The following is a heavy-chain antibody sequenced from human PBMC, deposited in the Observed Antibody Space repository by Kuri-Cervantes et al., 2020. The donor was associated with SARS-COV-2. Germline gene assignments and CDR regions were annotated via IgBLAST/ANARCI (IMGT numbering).Heavy chain of an antibody. J-gene: IGHJ1*01. D-gene: IGHD4-17*01. CDR3: ASPPAYTVTIEYFQH. Sequence: SETLSLTCTVSGGSISSSSYYWGWIRQPPGKGLEWIGSIYYSGSTYYNPSLKSRVTISVDTSKNQFSLKLSSVTAADTAVYYCASPPAYTVTIEYFQHWGRGPVVTVSS. V-gene: IGHV4-39*01. CDR1: GGSISSSSYY. CDR2: IYYSGST.